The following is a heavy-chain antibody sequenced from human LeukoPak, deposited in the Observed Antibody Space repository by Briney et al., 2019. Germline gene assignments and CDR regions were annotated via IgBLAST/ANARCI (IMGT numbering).Heavy chain of an antibody. D-gene: IGHD5-24*01. CDR2: IYHSGST. CDR1: GYSISSGYY. CDR3: ARDGRVEMATMFKYWYFDL. V-gene: IGHV4-38-2*02. J-gene: IGHJ2*01. Sequence: SETLSLTCTVSGYSISSGYYWGWIRQPPGKGLEWIGSIYHSGSTYYNPSLKSRVTISVDTSKNQFSLKLSSVTAADTAVYYCARDGRVEMATMFKYWYFDLWGRGTLVTVSS.